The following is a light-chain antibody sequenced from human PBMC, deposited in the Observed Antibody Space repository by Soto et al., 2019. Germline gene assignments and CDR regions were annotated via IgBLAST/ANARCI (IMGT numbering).Light chain of an antibody. J-gene: IGKJ4*01. CDR2: NAY. V-gene: IGKV3-15*01. CDR1: QGVATT. CDR3: QHNKACPLA. Sequence: EIVMTQSPASLSVSPGESVTLSCRASQGVATTLAWYRQQPGQAPRLLIYNAYIRASGVPARFSGSGSGTEFTLTISSLHSEDVAVYYCQHNKACPLAFGGGTKVEIK.